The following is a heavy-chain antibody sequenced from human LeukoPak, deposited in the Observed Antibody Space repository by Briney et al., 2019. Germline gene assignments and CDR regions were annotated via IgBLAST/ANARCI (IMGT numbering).Heavy chain of an antibody. CDR3: ARVIAARPSDY. V-gene: IGHV3-33*08. J-gene: IGHJ4*02. D-gene: IGHD6-13*01. CDR2: IWYDGSNK. Sequence: GGSLRPSCAASGFTFSSYAMSWVRQAPGKGLEWVAVIWYDGSNKYYADSVKGRFTISRDNSKNTLSLQMNSLRAEDTAVYYCARVIAARPSDYWGQGSLVTVSS. CDR1: GFTFSSYA.